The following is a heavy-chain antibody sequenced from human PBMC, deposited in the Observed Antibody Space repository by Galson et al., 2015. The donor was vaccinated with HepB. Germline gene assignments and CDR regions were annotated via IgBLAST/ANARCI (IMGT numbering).Heavy chain of an antibody. Sequence: SVKVSCKASGYTFTSYDINWVRQATGQGLEWMGWMNPNSGNTGYAQKFQGRVTMTRNTPISTAYMELSSLRSEDTAVYYCAREYNWNYDTDGFDYWGQGTLVTVSS. CDR2: MNPNSGNT. J-gene: IGHJ4*02. CDR3: AREYNWNYDTDGFDY. CDR1: GYTFTSYD. D-gene: IGHD1-7*01. V-gene: IGHV1-8*01.